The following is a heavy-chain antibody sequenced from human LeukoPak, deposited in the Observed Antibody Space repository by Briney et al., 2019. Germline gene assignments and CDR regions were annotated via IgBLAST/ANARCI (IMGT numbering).Heavy chain of an antibody. V-gene: IGHV3-30*04. CDR1: GFSFSDYA. CDR3: ANEGGVYLPFAD. D-gene: IGHD2-8*01. CDR2: ISYDGSNK. Sequence: GGSLRLSCTASGFSFSDYAMHWVRQALGKGLEWLAFISYDGSNKYYADFVEGRFTISRDNSKSTLYLQMNSLTAEDTALYRCANEGGVYLPFADWGQGTQVTVSS. J-gene: IGHJ4*02.